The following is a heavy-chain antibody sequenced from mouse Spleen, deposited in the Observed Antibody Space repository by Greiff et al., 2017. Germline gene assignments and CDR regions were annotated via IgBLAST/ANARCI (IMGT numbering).Heavy chain of an antibody. CDR2: INPNNGGT. V-gene: IGHV1-22*01. CDR3: ARLDDYPYAMDY. CDR1: GYTFTDYN. J-gene: IGHJ4*01. Sequence: EVKRVESGPELVKPGASVKMSCKASGYTFTDYNMHWVKQSHGKSLEWIGYINPNNGGTSYNQKFKGKATLTVNKSSSTAYMELRSLTSEDSAVYYCARLDDYPYAMDYWGQGTSVTGSS. D-gene: IGHD2-4*01.